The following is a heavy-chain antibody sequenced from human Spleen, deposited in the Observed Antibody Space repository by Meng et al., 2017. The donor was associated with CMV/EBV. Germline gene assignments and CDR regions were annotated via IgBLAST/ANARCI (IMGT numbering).Heavy chain of an antibody. V-gene: IGHV4-59*01. CDR2: IYYRGST. D-gene: IGHD5-18*01. CDR1: GGSISNYY. Sequence: GSLRLSCTVSGGSISNYYWSWIRQPPGKGLEWIGYIYYRGSTNYNPSLKSRVTISVDMSKNQFSLKLTSVTAADTAVYYCARDSPGYRDYFDYWGQGTLVTVSS. CDR3: ARDSPGYRDYFDY. J-gene: IGHJ4*02.